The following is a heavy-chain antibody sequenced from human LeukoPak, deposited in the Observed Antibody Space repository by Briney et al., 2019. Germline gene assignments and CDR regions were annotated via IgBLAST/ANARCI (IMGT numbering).Heavy chain of an antibody. CDR1: GFTFITYW. J-gene: IGHJ4*02. D-gene: IGHD6-19*01. Sequence: GGSLRLSCAASGFTFITYWMSWVRQAPGKGLEWVANINQDGTEKYYVDSVKGRFTISRDNAKNSLYLQMNSLRAEDTAVYYCASSPIAVAGIPDYWGQGTLVTVSS. CDR3: ASSPIAVAGIPDY. CDR2: INQDGTEK. V-gene: IGHV3-7*01.